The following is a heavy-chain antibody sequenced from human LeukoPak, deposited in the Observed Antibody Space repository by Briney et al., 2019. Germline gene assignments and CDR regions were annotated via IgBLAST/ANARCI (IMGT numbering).Heavy chain of an antibody. CDR3: AREHDYYGSGTHFDY. D-gene: IGHD3-10*01. CDR1: GGSISSYY. J-gene: IGHJ4*02. V-gene: IGHV4-59*01. CDR2: VYYSGST. Sequence: TPSETLSLTCTVSGGSISSYYWSWIRQPPGKGLEWIGYVYYSGSTNYNPSLKSRVTISVDTSKNQFSLKLSSVTAADTAVYYCAREHDYYGSGTHFDYWGQGTLVTVS.